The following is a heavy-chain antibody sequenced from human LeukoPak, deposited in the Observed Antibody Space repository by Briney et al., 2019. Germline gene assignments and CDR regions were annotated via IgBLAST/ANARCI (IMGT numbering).Heavy chain of an antibody. V-gene: IGHV1-3*01. Sequence: ASVKVSCKASGYTFTNYAIHWVRQAPGQRLEWMGWIDAGNGNTKYSQKFQGRVTITRDTSASTAYMELSSLRSEDTAVYYCARVQYYYDTSANHFVALDYWGQGTLVTVSS. CDR1: GYTFTNYA. D-gene: IGHD3-22*01. J-gene: IGHJ4*02. CDR3: ARVQYYYDTSANHFVALDY. CDR2: IDAGNGNT.